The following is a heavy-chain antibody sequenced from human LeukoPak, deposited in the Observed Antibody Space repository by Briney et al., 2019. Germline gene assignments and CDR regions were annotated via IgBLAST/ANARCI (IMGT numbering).Heavy chain of an antibody. V-gene: IGHV4-30-4*01. J-gene: IGHJ4*02. CDR1: GGSISSGDYY. Sequence: SETLSLTCTVSGGSISSGDYYWSWIRQPPGKGLEWIGYIYYSGSTYYNPSLKSRVTISVDTSKNQFSLKLSSVTAADTAVYYCARITRIRYDSSGPDYWGQGTLVTVSS. CDR2: IYYSGST. CDR3: ARITRIRYDSSGPDY. D-gene: IGHD3-22*01.